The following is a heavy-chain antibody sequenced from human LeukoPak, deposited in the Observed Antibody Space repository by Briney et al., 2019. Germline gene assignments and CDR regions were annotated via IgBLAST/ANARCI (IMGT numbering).Heavy chain of an antibody. CDR3: AKRDRPCSGDCSAPYYFDY. J-gene: IGHJ4*02. Sequence: QPGGSLRPSCAASGFTFSSYAMSWVRQAPGKGLEWVSSISGSGGSTYYADSVKGRFTISRDNSKNTLFLQMSSLRAEDTAVYYCAKRDRPCSGDCSAPYYFDYWGQGTLVTVSS. CDR1: GFTFSSYA. V-gene: IGHV3-23*01. CDR2: ISGSGGST. D-gene: IGHD2-21*02.